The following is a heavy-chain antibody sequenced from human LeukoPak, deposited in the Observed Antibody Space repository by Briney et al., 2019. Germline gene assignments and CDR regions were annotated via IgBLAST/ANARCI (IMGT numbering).Heavy chain of an antibody. V-gene: IGHV3-9*01. J-gene: IGHJ4*02. CDR3: ARVFYGDYVRYPFDY. CDR1: GFTFDDYV. D-gene: IGHD4-17*01. Sequence: GGSLRLSCAASGFTFDDYVMHWVRHAPGKGLEWVSGISWNSGSIGYADSVKGRFTISRDNAKSSLYLQMNSLRAEDTALYCCARVFYGDYVRYPFDYWGQGTLVTVSS. CDR2: ISWNSGSI.